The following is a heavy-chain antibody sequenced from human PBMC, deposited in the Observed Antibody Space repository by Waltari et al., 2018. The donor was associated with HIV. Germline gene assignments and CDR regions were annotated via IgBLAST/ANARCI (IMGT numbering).Heavy chain of an antibody. CDR2: INPSGGT. CDR3: AAEKKLALDGLGV. V-gene: IGHV1-2*02. CDR1: GETFSDYY. J-gene: IGHJ6*01. Sequence: QVHLVQSGAEVTKPGASVTVSCKASGETFSDYYFHWVRQAPGQGLEWMGWINPSGGTNYAQAFHGRVTRTRDTSTNTAYMQLNSLRSDDTAVYYCAAEKKLALDGLGVWGQGSTVAVS.